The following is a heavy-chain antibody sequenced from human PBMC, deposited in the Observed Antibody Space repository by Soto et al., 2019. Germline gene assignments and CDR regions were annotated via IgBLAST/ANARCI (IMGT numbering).Heavy chain of an antibody. V-gene: IGHV2-5*02. CDR3: AHIPSMGSVPGTWFAY. CDR2: IYWDDDK. J-gene: IGHJ4*02. CDR1: GFSLSTSGVG. D-gene: IGHD6-19*01. Sequence: QITLKESGPTLVKPTQTLTLTCTFSGFSLSTSGVGVGWIRQPPGKALEWLALIYWDDDKRYSPSLKSRLTITTDTANNQVVITMPTMDPFATATYYCAHIPSMGSVPGTWFAYWGQGTPVTVSS.